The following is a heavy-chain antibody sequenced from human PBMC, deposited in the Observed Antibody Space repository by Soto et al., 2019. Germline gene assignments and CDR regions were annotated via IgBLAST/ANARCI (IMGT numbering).Heavy chain of an antibody. D-gene: IGHD1-1*01. Sequence: GGSLRLSCAASGFTFSSYGMHWIRQAPGKGLEWVAVISYDGSNKYYADSVKGRFTISRDNSKNTLYLQMNSLRAEDTAVYYCAKRGPGTDVGEVWGQGXTVTVSS. CDR2: ISYDGSNK. CDR1: GFTFSSYG. J-gene: IGHJ6*02. V-gene: IGHV3-30*18. CDR3: AKRGPGTDVGEV.